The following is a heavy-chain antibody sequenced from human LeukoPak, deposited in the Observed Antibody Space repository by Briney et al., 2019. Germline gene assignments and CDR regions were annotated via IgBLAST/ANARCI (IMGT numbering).Heavy chain of an antibody. CDR2: ISYDGSNK. CDR3: AKGLGYYDLGQAFDI. Sequence: GGSLRLSCAASGFTFSSYAMHWVRQAPGKGLEWVAVISYDGSNKYYADSVKGRFTISRDNSKNTLYLQMNSLRAEDTAVYYCAKGLGYYDLGQAFDIWGQGTMVTVSS. CDR1: GFTFSSYA. D-gene: IGHD3-10*02. V-gene: IGHV3-30*04. J-gene: IGHJ3*02.